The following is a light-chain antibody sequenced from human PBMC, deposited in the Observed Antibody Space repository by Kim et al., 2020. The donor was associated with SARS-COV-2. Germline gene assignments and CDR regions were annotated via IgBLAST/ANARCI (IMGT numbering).Light chain of an antibody. V-gene: IGLV2-23*02. Sequence: VTISCTGAHNDVGSYNLVSWYQQHPDKAPKLMIYEVSKRPSGVSNRFSGSKSGNTASLTISGLQPEDEADYYCCSYAGSSTYVVFGGGTQLTVL. J-gene: IGLJ2*01. CDR3: CSYAGSSTYVV. CDR1: HNDVGSYNL. CDR2: EVS.